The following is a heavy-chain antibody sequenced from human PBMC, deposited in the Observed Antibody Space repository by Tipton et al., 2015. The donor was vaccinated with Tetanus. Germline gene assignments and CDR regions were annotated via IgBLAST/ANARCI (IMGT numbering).Heavy chain of an antibody. D-gene: IGHD4-17*01. CDR3: AGGRSHHRGMDI. CDR1: GFIVTPKY. J-gene: IGHJ6*02. V-gene: IGHV3-53*01. Sequence: SLRLSCAASGFIVTPKYMNWVRQAPGKGLEWVSGLYRDGRTYYAASVKGRFTISRDNSKKTLYLQMNSLRVEDTAIYYCAGGRSHHRGMDIWGLGTTVTVSS. CDR2: LYRDGRT.